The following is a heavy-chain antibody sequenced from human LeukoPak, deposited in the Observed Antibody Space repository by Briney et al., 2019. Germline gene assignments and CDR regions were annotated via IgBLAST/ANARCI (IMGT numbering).Heavy chain of an antibody. CDR2: INHSGST. J-gene: IGHJ4*02. D-gene: IGHD3-10*01. CDR1: GGSFSGYY. Sequence: SETLSLTCAVYGGSFSGYYWSWLRQPPGKGLEWIGEINHSGSTNYNPSLKSRVTISVDTSKNQFSLKLSSVTAADTAVYYCARDERYYGSGKSFVVFDYWGQGTLVTVSS. CDR3: ARDERYYGSGKSFVVFDY. V-gene: IGHV4-34*01.